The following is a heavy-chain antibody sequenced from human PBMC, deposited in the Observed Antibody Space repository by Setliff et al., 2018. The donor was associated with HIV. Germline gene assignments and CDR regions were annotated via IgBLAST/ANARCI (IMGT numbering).Heavy chain of an antibody. CDR1: GGSISSYY. V-gene: IGHV4-59*01. D-gene: IGHD3-9*01. CDR2: IYYSGST. Sequence: SETLSLTCTVSGGSISSYYWSWIRQPPGRGLEWIGYIYYSGSTNYNPSLKSRATISVDTSKNQFSLKLSSVTAADTAVYYCASYDILTGYYGHYFDYWGQGTLVTVSS. J-gene: IGHJ4*02. CDR3: ASYDILTGYYGHYFDY.